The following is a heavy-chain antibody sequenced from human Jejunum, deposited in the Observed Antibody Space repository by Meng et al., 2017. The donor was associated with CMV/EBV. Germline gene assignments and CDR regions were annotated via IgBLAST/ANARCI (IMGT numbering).Heavy chain of an antibody. V-gene: IGHV3-21*01. CDR1: GFTFSIYS. J-gene: IGHJ3*02. CDR3: ARLFTTTFGHSFDI. CDR2: ISSSSSYI. D-gene: IGHD1-14*01. Sequence: GFTFSIYSMTWVRQAPGKGLEWVSSISSSSSYIYYPDSVRGRFTISRDNAKNSLYMQMNSLRAEDTAVYYCARLFTTTFGHSFDIWGQGTMVTVSS.